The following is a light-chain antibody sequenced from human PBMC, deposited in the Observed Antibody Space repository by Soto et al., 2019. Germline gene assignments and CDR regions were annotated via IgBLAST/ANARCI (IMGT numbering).Light chain of an antibody. Sequence: QSAVTQPASVSGSPGQSVTISCSGSDIGNYNLVSWYQHLPGRAPKLIIYEGTKRPSGVSDRFSGSKSGNTASLTISGLQAEDEADYYCYSYAGDYVYVFGTGTKLTVL. J-gene: IGLJ1*01. CDR3: YSYAGDYVYV. V-gene: IGLV2-23*01. CDR1: SDIGNYNL. CDR2: EGT.